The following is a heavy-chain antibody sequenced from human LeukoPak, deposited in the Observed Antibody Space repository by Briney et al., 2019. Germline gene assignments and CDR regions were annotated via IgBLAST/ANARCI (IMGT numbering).Heavy chain of an antibody. CDR1: GFTFSYYG. Sequence: PGGSLRLSCATSGFTFSYYGIHWVRQAPGKGLEWVAVMWSDGIRKYYTDSVKGRFTVSRDTSKNTQYLEMSSLRVEDTAVYYCTRDADTSGHYDIFDIWGQETMVTVSS. CDR3: TRDADTSGHYDIFDI. V-gene: IGHV3-33*01. CDR2: MWSDGIRK. J-gene: IGHJ3*02. D-gene: IGHD6-19*01.